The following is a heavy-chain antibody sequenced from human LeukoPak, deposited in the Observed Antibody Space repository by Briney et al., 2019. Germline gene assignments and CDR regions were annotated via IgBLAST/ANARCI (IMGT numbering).Heavy chain of an antibody. J-gene: IGHJ4*02. D-gene: IGHD3-10*01. CDR1: GGSISSYY. CDR3: ARVWPERREYYFDY. V-gene: IGHV4-59*01. Sequence: SETLSLTCTVSGGSISSYYWSWIRQPPGKGLEWIGYIYYSGSTNYNPSLKSRVTISVDTSKNQFSLKLSSVTAADTAVYYCARVWPERREYYFDYWGQGTLVTVSS. CDR2: IYYSGST.